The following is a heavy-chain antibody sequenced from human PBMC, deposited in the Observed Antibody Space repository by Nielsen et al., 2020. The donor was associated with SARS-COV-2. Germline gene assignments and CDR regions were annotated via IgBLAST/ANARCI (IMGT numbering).Heavy chain of an antibody. Sequence: GGSLRLSCAASGFTFSSYWMSWVRQAPGKGLEWVANIKQDGSEKYYVDSVKGRFTISRDNAKNSLYLQMNSLRAEDTAVYYCARENYDFWRGYYPRYYYYYMDVWGKGTTVTVSS. D-gene: IGHD3-3*01. CDR3: ARENYDFWRGYYPRYYYYYMDV. V-gene: IGHV3-7*03. CDR1: GFTFSSYW. CDR2: IKQDGSEK. J-gene: IGHJ6*03.